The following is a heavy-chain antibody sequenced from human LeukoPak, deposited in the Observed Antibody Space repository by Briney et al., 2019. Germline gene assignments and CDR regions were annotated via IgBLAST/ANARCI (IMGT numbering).Heavy chain of an antibody. Sequence: SEALSLTCTVSGGSISSYYWSWIRQPPGKGLEWIGYIYYSGSTNYNPSPKSRVTISVDTSKNQFSLKLSSVTAADTAVYYCARGQGSGVYYYYYYGMDVWGQGTTVTVSS. CDR3: ARGQGSGVYYYYYYGMDV. V-gene: IGHV4-59*01. J-gene: IGHJ6*02. D-gene: IGHD3-10*01. CDR1: GGSISSYY. CDR2: IYYSGST.